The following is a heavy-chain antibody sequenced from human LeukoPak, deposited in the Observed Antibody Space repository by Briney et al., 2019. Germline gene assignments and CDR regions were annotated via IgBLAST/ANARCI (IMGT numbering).Heavy chain of an antibody. Sequence: GGSLRLSCAASGFTFSSYTMNWVRQAPGKGLEWVAVISYDGSNKYYADSVKGRFTISRDNSKNTLYLQMNSLRAEDTAVYYCASYYYYMDVWGKGTTVTVSS. J-gene: IGHJ6*03. V-gene: IGHV3-30*04. CDR1: GFTFSSYT. CDR3: ASYYYYMDV. CDR2: ISYDGSNK.